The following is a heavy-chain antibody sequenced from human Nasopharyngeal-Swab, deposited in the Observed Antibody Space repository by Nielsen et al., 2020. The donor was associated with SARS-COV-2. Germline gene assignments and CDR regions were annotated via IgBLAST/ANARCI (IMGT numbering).Heavy chain of an antibody. CDR1: GFPFSSYP. V-gene: IGHV3-23*01. Sequence: GGSLRLSCVASGFPFSSYPMNWVRQVPGKGLEWVSVISSSGGFTYYADSVTGRFTISRDNSKNTLLLQMNSLRAEDTAVYYCAKEAPFYIGGSYRSRPPPYYSDYWGQGTLVTVSS. CDR3: AKEAPFYIGGSYRSRPPPYYSDY. J-gene: IGHJ4*02. CDR2: ISSSGGFT. D-gene: IGHD3-16*02.